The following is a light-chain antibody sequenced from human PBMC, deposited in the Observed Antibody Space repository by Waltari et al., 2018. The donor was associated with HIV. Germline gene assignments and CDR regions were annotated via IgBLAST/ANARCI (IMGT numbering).Light chain of an antibody. Sequence: SSELTQSPSVSVSPGPTARITCSGDALPKQYASWYQQKPGQAPVLLIYKDKQRPSGIPERFSGSSSGTIVTLTISGVQAEDEADYYCQSADSSGTFRVFGGGTKLTVL. CDR1: ALPKQY. J-gene: IGLJ3*02. CDR3: QSADSSGTFRV. CDR2: KDK. V-gene: IGLV3-25*03.